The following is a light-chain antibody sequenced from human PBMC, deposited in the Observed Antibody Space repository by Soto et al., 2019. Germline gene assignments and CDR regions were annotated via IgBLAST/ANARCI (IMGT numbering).Light chain of an antibody. CDR3: QVWDLNSGHREV. CDR2: YDT. Sequence: SYELTQPPSVAVAPGETARSSCGGNNIGSKSLFWYQQKAGQAPLLVIYYDTNRPSGIPARFSGSNSGNTATLTISGVEVGDEADYYWQVWDLNSGHREVFGGGTKLTVL. V-gene: IGLV3-21*04. CDR1: NIGSKS. J-gene: IGLJ2*01.